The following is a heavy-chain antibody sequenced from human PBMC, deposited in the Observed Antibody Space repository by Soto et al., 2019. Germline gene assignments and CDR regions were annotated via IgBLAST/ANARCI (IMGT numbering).Heavy chain of an antibody. Sequence: QVQLQHWGAGPVKPSETLSLTCAVYGWSFRGYYGSWVRQPPGKGLEWVGEINHSGSTNSNPSLKSLVTISVDTSKNQFSLKLSSVTAADTAVYYCARRDIVVVPAAMPGWFDPWGQGTLVTVSS. CDR3: ARRDIVVVPAAMPGWFDP. CDR1: GWSFRGYY. CDR2: INHSGST. V-gene: IGHV4-34*01. J-gene: IGHJ5*02. D-gene: IGHD2-2*01.